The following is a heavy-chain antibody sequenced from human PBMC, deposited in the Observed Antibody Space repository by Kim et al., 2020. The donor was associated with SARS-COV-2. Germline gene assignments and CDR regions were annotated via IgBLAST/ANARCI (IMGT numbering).Heavy chain of an antibody. CDR3: ARDPSTAWYFDL. V-gene: IGHV3-21*01. D-gene: IGHD4-17*01. Sequence: YYADSVKVRFTISRDNAKNSLYVQMNSLRAEDTAVYYCARDPSTAWYFDLWGRGTLVTVSS. J-gene: IGHJ2*01.